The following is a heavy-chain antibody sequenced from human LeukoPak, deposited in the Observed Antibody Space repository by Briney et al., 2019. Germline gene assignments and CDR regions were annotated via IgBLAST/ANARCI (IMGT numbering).Heavy chain of an antibody. V-gene: IGHV1-8*01. Sequence: ASVKVSCKASGYTFNNFDINWVRQATGQGLECLGWLNPDSGRTGYAQKFQGRVTMTRSTSTGTFYMELSSLRSEDTAVYYCAGTMVRGVPGFDYWGQGTLVTVSS. CDR1: GYTFNNFD. D-gene: IGHD3-10*01. CDR3: AGTMVRGVPGFDY. J-gene: IGHJ4*02. CDR2: LNPDSGRT.